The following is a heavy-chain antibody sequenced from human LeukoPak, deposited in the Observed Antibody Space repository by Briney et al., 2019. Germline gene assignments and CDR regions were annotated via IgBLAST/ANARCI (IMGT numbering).Heavy chain of an antibody. CDR3: ARSLGSSRQLGH. CDR2: IYYRGST. J-gene: IGHJ4*02. CDR1: GGSISSDY. Sequence: SETLSLTCTVSGGSISSDYWTWIRQPPGKGLEGIGFIYYRGSTEYNPSLNSRVTMSVDTSKNQFSVRLTSVTAADTAVYYCARSLGSSRQLGHWGQGTLVTVSS. D-gene: IGHD6-13*01. V-gene: IGHV4-59*08.